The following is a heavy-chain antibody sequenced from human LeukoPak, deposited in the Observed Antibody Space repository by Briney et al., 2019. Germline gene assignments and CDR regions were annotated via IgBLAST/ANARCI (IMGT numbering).Heavy chain of an antibody. J-gene: IGHJ4*02. CDR1: GGSISSSSYY. CDR3: ARDSDVGFDY. CDR2: IYYSGST. V-gene: IGHV4-39*07. Sequence: SETLSLTCTVSGGSISSSSYYWGWIRQPPGKGLEWIGSIYYSGSTYYNPSLKSRVTISVDTSKNQFSLKLSSVTAADTAVYYCARDSDVGFDYWGQGTLVTVSS.